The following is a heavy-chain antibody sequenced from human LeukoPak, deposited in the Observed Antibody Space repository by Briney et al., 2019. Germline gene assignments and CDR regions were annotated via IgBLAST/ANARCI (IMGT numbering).Heavy chain of an antibody. CDR1: VYTFTSYG. J-gene: IGHJ4*02. CDR3: ARADIVVVPEPGTFDY. CDR2: ISAYNGNT. V-gene: IGHV1-18*01. D-gene: IGHD2-2*01. Sequence: ASVKVSCKASVYTFTSYGISWVRQAPGQGLEWMGWISAYNGNTNYAQKLQGRVTMTTDTSTSTAYMELRSLRSDDTAVYYCARADIVVVPEPGTFDYWGQGTLVTVSS.